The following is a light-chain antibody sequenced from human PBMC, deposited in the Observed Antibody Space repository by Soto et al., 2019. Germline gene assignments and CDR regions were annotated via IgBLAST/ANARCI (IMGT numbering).Light chain of an antibody. Sequence: DIQMTQSPSSLSASVGDRVTITCRASLSISNYLAWYQQKPGKVPKLLIYSASTLQSGVPSRFSGSGSGTDFTLTISSLEPEDVATYYCQHYNNAPYTFGQGTKLEIK. CDR1: LSISNY. V-gene: IGKV1-27*01. J-gene: IGKJ2*01. CDR3: QHYNNAPYT. CDR2: SAS.